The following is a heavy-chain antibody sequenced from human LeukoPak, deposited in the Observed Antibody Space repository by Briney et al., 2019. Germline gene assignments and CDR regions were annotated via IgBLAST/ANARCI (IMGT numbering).Heavy chain of an antibody. J-gene: IGHJ4*02. CDR3: ARGKRWAGGDWDY. CDR2: IIPIFGTA. V-gene: IGHV1-69*06. D-gene: IGHD2-21*01. Sequence: SVKVSCKASGGTFSSYAISWVRQAPGQGLEWMGGIIPIFGTANYAQKFQGRVTITADKSTSTAYMELSSLRSEDTAVYYCARGKRWAGGDWDYWGQGTLVTVSS. CDR1: GGTFSSYA.